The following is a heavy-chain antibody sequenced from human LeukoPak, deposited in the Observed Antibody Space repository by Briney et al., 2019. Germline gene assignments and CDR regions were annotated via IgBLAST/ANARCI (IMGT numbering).Heavy chain of an antibody. Sequence: PGRSLRLSCAASGFTFSSYAMHWVRQAPGKGLEWVAVISYDGSNKYYADSVKGRFTISRDNSKNTLYLQMNSLRAEDTAVYYCGRDLWELRFDYWGQGTLVTVSS. CDR1: GFTFSSYA. V-gene: IGHV3-30-3*01. CDR2: ISYDGSNK. CDR3: GRDLWELRFDY. J-gene: IGHJ4*02. D-gene: IGHD1-26*01.